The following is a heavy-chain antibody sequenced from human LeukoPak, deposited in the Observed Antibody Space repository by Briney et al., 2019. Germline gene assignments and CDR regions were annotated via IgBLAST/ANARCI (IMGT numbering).Heavy chain of an antibody. V-gene: IGHV3-30*03. Sequence: GGSLRLSCAASGFTFSTYGRHWVRQAPGKGLEWVAVISYDGSNKYYADSVKGRFTISRDNSKNTLYLQMNSLRAEDTAVYYCARDNSGPLRGGYYGMDVWGQGTTVTVSS. CDR2: ISYDGSNK. CDR1: GFTFSTYG. J-gene: IGHJ6*02. CDR3: ARDNSGPLRGGYYGMDV. D-gene: IGHD5-12*01.